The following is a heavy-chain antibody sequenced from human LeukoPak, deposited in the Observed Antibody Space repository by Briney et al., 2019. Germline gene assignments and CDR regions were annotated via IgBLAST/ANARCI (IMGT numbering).Heavy chain of an antibody. CDR2: SHYSGRT. Sequence: PSETLSLTCTVSGGSISIYYWSWIRQPPGKGLEWIGYSHYSGRTNYNPSLKSRVTVSVDTSKNQFSLKLTSVTAADTAVYYCARDVNSYAKLDYWGRGTLVTVSS. D-gene: IGHD5-18*01. V-gene: IGHV4-59*01. CDR3: ARDVNSYAKLDY. J-gene: IGHJ4*02. CDR1: GGSISIYY.